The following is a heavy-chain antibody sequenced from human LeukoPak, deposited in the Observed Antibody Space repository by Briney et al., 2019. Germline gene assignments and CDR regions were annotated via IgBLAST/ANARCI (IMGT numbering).Heavy chain of an antibody. CDR3: ARDAELRYFDWLTLNYYYGMDV. J-gene: IGHJ6*02. CDR1: GGSISSYY. D-gene: IGHD3-9*01. Sequence: KPSETLSLTCTVSGGSISSYYWSWIRQPAGKGLEWIGRIYTSGSTNYNPSLKSRVTMSVDTSKNQFSLKLSSVTAADTAVYYSARDAELRYFDWLTLNYYYGMDVWGQGTTVTVSS. CDR2: IYTSGST. V-gene: IGHV4-4*07.